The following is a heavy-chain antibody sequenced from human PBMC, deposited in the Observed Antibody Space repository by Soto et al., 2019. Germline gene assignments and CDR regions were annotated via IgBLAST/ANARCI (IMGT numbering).Heavy chain of an antibody. J-gene: IGHJ4*02. CDR2: IYYSGST. Sequence: SETLSLTCTVSGGSISSGGYYWSWIRQHPGKGLEWIGYIYYSGSTYYNPSLKSRVTISVDTSKNQFSLKLSSVTAADTAVYYCARDRYSSSYKGGFDYWGQGTLVTVSS. CDR3: ARDRYSSSYKGGFDY. CDR1: GGSISSGGYY. V-gene: IGHV4-31*03. D-gene: IGHD6-13*01.